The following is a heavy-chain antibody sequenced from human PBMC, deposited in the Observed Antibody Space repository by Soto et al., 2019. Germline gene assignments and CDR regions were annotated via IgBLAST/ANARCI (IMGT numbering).Heavy chain of an antibody. V-gene: IGHV4-30-2*01. CDR3: ASQANVGHNYYYGMDV. CDR1: GGSISSGGYS. J-gene: IGHJ6*02. Sequence: QLQLQESGSGLVKPSQTLSLTCAVSGGSISSGGYSWSWIRQPPGKGLEWIGYIYHSGSTYYNPSLKSRVTISVDRSKNQFSLKLSSVTAADTAVYYCASQANVGHNYYYGMDVWGQGTTVTVSS. CDR2: IYHSGST. D-gene: IGHD3-16*01.